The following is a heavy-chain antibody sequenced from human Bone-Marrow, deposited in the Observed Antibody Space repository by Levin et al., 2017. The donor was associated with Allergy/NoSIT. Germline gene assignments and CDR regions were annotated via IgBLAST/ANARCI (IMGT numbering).Heavy chain of an antibody. CDR3: TRNVPHDF. V-gene: IGHV3-15*01. Sequence: GESLKISRAASGFTFSASWMNWVRQAPGKGLQWVGLIKRNMDGGTTDYATPVKGRFSISRDDSKNTLYLEMSSLETEDTAVYYCTRNVPHDFWGQGALVTVSS. J-gene: IGHJ4*02. CDR1: GFTFSASW. D-gene: IGHD3-16*01. CDR2: IKRNMDGGTT.